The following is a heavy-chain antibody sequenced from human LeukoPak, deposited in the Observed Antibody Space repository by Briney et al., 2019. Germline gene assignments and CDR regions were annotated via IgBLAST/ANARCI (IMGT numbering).Heavy chain of an antibody. CDR3: VRNSGELGA. CDR1: GFTVSNNY. D-gene: IGHD2-21*01. Sequence: PGGSLRLSCAASGFTVSNNYMSWVRRAAGKGLEWVALIYSAGGTYYADSVKGRFTISRDNSKNTLNLQMNSLRAEDTAVYYCVRNSGELGAWGQGTLVTVSS. V-gene: IGHV3-53*01. CDR2: IYSAGGT. J-gene: IGHJ5*02.